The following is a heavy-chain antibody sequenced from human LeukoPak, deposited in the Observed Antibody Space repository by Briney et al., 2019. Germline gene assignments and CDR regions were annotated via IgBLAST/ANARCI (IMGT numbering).Heavy chain of an antibody. CDR2: ISISGTI. V-gene: IGHV3-48*04. Sequence: GGSLRLSCAASGFTFSSYNLNWVRQAPGKGLEWVSYISISGTIYYADSVKGRFTISRDNAKNSLYLQMNSLRAEDTAVYYCARGGDPDYWGQGTLVTVSS. D-gene: IGHD2-21*02. CDR1: GFTFSSYN. J-gene: IGHJ4*02. CDR3: ARGGDPDY.